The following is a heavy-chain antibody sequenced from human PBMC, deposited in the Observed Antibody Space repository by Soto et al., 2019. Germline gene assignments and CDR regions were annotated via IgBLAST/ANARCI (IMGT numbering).Heavy chain of an antibody. CDR3: ARSHCTSTTCYIHYFMDV. CDR2: INSDETRA. J-gene: IGHJ6*03. Sequence: EGQLVESGGGLVQPGGSLRLSCAASGFTFSSYWMHWVRQAPGKGRVWVSRINSDETRANYADSVKGRFTISRDNARNTLHLQMNGLRAEDTAVYYCARSHCTSTTCYIHYFMDVWGKGTTVTVSS. V-gene: IGHV3-74*01. CDR1: GFTFSSYW. D-gene: IGHD2-2*02.